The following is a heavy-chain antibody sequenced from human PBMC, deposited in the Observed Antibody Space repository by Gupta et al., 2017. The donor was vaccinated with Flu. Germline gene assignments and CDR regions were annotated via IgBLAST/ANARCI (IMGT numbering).Heavy chain of an antibody. Sequence: QVTLKESGPVLVKPTETLTLTCTVSGFSLSNARMGVTWIRQPPGKALEWLAHIFSNDEKSYNTSLKSRLTISKDTSKSQVVLTMTNMDPMDTATYYCARIARDIVVVITDYWGQGTLVTVSS. CDR3: ARIARDIVVVITDY. D-gene: IGHD3-22*01. CDR2: IFSNDEK. CDR1: GFSLSNARMG. J-gene: IGHJ4*02. V-gene: IGHV2-26*01.